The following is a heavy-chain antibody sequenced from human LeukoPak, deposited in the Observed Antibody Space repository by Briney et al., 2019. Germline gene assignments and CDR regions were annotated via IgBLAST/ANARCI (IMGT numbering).Heavy chain of an antibody. V-gene: IGHV1-69*13. CDR2: IIPIFGTA. D-gene: IGHD1-26*01. CDR1: GGTFSSYA. CDR3: ARLSPSGSYPTDAFDI. J-gene: IGHJ3*02. Sequence: EASVKVSCKASGGTFSSYAISWVRQAPGQGLEWMGGIIPIFGTANYAQKFQGRVTITADESTSTAYMELSSLRSEDTAVYYCARLSPSGSYPTDAFDIWGQGTMVTVSS.